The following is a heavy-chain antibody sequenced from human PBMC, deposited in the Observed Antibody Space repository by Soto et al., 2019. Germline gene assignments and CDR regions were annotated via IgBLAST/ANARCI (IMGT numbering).Heavy chain of an antibody. CDR1: GDSITSGGYY. D-gene: IGHD5-12*01. V-gene: IGHV4-39*01. CDR3: VSRLGYGYAMDV. CDR2: IYYSGNT. J-gene: IGHJ6*02. Sequence: QLQLQESGPGLVKPSETLYLTCSVSGDSITSGGYYWGWIRQPPGKGLEWIGSIYYSGNTFYNSSLTSRVTISRDTSRNQFSLRLSSVTAADTAVYYCVSRLGYGYAMDVWGQGTTVTVSS.